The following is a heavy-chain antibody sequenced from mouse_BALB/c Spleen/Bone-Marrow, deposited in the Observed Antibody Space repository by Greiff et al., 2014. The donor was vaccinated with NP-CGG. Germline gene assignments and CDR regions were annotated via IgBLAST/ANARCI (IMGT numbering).Heavy chain of an antibody. V-gene: IGHV5-6*02. D-gene: IGHD2-4*01. CDR3: ARQTYYDYDGYFDY. CDR2: ISSGGSYT. Sequence: DVKLVESGGDLVKPGGSLKLSCAASGFTFSSYGMSWVRQTPDKRLEWVATISSGGSYTYNPDSVKGRFTISRDNAKNTLYLQMSSLKSEDTAMYYCARQTYYDYDGYFDYWGQGTTLTVSS. J-gene: IGHJ2*01. CDR1: GFTFSSYG.